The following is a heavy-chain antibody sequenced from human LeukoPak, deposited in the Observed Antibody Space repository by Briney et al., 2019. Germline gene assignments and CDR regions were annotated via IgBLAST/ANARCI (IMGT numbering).Heavy chain of an antibody. V-gene: IGHV4-59*01. CDR3: VRAGWEPYYFDY. Sequence: SETLSLTCTVSGGPISSYYWSWIRQPPGKGLEWIGYIYYSGSTNYNPSLKSRVTISVDTSKNQFSLKLSSVAAADTAVYYCVRAGWEPYYFDYWGQGTLVTVSS. D-gene: IGHD1-26*01. J-gene: IGHJ4*02. CDR2: IYYSGST. CDR1: GGPISSYY.